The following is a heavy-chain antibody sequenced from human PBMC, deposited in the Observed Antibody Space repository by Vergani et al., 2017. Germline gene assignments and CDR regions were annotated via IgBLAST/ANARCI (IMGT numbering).Heavy chain of an antibody. Sequence: VQLVESGGGVVQPGRSLRLSCAASGFTFSDHYMDWVRQAPGKGLEWVGRTRNKANSYTTEYAASVKGRFTISRDDSKNSLYLQMNSLKTEDTAVYYCARDRDSGSYDVWGQGTTVTVSS. V-gene: IGHV3-72*01. D-gene: IGHD1-26*01. CDR2: TRNKANSYTT. CDR1: GFTFSDHY. CDR3: ARDRDSGSYDV. J-gene: IGHJ6*02.